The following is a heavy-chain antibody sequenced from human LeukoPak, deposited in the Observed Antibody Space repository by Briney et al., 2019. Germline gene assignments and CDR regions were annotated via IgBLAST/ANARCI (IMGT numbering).Heavy chain of an antibody. V-gene: IGHV4-4*02. CDR1: GGSISSSNW. J-gene: IGHJ4*02. D-gene: IGHD6-19*01. CDR2: IYHSGST. CDR3: ARDFEGSSGLFDY. Sequence: SGTLSLTCAVSGGSISSSNWWSWVRPPPGKGLEWIGEIYHSGSTNYNPSLKSRVTISVDKSKNQFSLKLSSVTAADTAVYYCARDFEGSSGLFDYWGQGTLVTVSS.